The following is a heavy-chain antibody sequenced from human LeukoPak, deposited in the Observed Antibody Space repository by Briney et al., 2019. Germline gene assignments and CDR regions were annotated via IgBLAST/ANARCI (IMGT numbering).Heavy chain of an antibody. J-gene: IGHJ6*02. CDR1: AFTFSSYA. Sequence: GRSLRLSCAASAFTFSSYAMHWVRQAPGKGLEWVAVISYDGSNKYYADSVKGRFTISRDNSKNTLYLQMNSLRAEDTAVYYCARDMGDYYYYGMDVWGQGTTVTVSS. D-gene: IGHD3-10*01. V-gene: IGHV3-30-3*01. CDR3: ARDMGDYYYYGMDV. CDR2: ISYDGSNK.